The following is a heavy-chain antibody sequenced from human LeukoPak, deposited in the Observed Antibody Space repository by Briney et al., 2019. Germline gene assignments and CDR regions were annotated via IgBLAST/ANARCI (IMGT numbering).Heavy chain of an antibody. V-gene: IGHV3-7*01. D-gene: IGHD6-13*01. Sequence: GGSLRLSCAASGFTFSSYSMNWVRQAPGKGLEWVANIKQDGSEKDYEDSMKGRFTISRDNAKNSVYLQVNSLRAEDTAVCYCARIGYRSSSFDYWGQGTLVTVSS. J-gene: IGHJ4*02. CDR2: IKQDGSEK. CDR3: ARIGYRSSSFDY. CDR1: GFTFSSYS.